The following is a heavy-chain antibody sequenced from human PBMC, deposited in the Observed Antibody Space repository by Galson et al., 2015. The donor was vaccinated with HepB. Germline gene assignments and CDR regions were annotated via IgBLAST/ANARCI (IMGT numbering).Heavy chain of an antibody. CDR3: ARDNNMVTNTLWY. D-gene: IGHD2-21*02. CDR1: GGTFSSYA. CDR2: IIPIFGTA. J-gene: IGHJ4*02. Sequence: SVKVSCKASGGTFSSYAISWVRQAPGQGLEWMGGIIPIFGTANYAQKFQGRVTITADESTSTAYMELSSLRSEDTAVHYCARDNNMVTNTLWYWGQGTLVTVSS. V-gene: IGHV1-69*13.